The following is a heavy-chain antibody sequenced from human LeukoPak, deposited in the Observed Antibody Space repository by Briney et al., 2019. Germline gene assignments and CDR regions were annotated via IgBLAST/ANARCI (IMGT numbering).Heavy chain of an antibody. V-gene: IGHV3-23*01. D-gene: IGHD1-26*01. J-gene: IGHJ4*02. CDR2: ISGSGGNT. CDR3: AKALDSGSYQGVFDN. CDR1: GFTFSSYA. Sequence: GGSLRLSCAASGFTFSSYAMTWVRQAPGKGLEWVSLISGSGGNTYYADSVKGRFTISRDNSKNTLYLQMNSLRAEDTAVYYCAKALDSGSYQGVFDNWGQGTLVTVSS.